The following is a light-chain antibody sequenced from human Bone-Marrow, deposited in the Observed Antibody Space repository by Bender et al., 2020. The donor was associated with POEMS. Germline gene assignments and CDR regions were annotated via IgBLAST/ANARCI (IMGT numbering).Light chain of an antibody. V-gene: IGLV2-8*01. J-gene: IGLJ3*02. CDR2: DVN. CDR1: SSDIGKYKS. Sequence: QSALTQPPSASGSPGQSVTISCTGTSSDIGKYKSVSWYQQHPGKAPQLLIYDVNKRPSGVPARLSGSKSGNTASLTVSGLQAEDEADYYCLSYAGSPTWVCGRGTKLTV. CDR3: LSYAGSPTWV.